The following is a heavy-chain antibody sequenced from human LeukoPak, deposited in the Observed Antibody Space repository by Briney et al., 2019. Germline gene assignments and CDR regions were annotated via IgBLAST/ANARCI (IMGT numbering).Heavy chain of an antibody. V-gene: IGHV4-34*01. CDR2: INHSGST. CDR3: ARATHSSVLDY. D-gene: IGHD5-24*01. J-gene: IGHJ4*02. CDR1: GGSFSGYY. Sequence: PSETLSLTCAVYGGSFSGYYWSWIRQPPGKGLEWIGEINHSGSTNYNPSLKSRVTISVDTSKNQFSLKLSSVTAADTAVYYCARATHSSVLDYWGQGTLVTVSS.